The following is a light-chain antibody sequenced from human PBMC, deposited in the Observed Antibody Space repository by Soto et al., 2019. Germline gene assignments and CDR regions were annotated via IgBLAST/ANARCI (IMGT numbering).Light chain of an antibody. J-gene: IGLJ1*01. Sequence: QSVLTQPASVSGSPGQSITISCTGTSSDVGGYNYVSWYQQHPGKAPKLMIYDVSNRPSGVSNRFSGSKSGNTASLTISGLQAEDEADYYCSSYTCSSTPSYVSGTGTKLTVL. CDR3: SSYTCSSTPSYV. CDR2: DVS. V-gene: IGLV2-14*01. CDR1: SSDVGGYNY.